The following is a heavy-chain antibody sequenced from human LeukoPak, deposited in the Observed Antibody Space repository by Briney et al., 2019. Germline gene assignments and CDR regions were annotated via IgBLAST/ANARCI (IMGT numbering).Heavy chain of an antibody. CDR1: GFSFSSYS. D-gene: IGHD3-22*01. Sequence: GGSLRLSCAASGFSFSSYSMNWVRQAPGKGLEWVSSISSSSGYIYYADSVMGRFTISRDNAKNSLYLQMNSLRAEDTAVYYCASGYYDEYFDYWGQGTLVTVSS. J-gene: IGHJ4*02. CDR3: ASGYYDEYFDY. CDR2: ISSSSGYI. V-gene: IGHV3-21*01.